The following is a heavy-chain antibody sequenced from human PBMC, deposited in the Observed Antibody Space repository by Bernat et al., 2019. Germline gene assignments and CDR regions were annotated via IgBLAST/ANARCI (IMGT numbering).Heavy chain of an antibody. D-gene: IGHD3-9*01. CDR1: GGTFSSYT. J-gene: IGHJ5*02. CDR3: ARVPTDILTGYYNGPINHWFDP. V-gene: IGHV1-69*02. CDR2: IIPILGIA. Sequence: QVQLVQSGAEVKKPGSSVKVSCKASGGTFSSYTISWVRQAPGQGLEWMGRIIPILGIANYAQKFQGRVTITADKSTSTAYMELSSLRSEDTAVYYCARVPTDILTGYYNGPINHWFDPWGQGTLFTVSS.